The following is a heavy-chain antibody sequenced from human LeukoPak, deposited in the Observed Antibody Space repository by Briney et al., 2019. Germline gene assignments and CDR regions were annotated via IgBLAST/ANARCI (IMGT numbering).Heavy chain of an antibody. V-gene: IGHV4-34*01. Sequence: PSETLSLTCAVYGGSFSGYYWSWIRQPPGKGLEWIGEINHSGSTNYNPSLKSRVTISVDTSKNQFSLKLSSVTAADTAVYYCAREVPTDYSNYYYYYGMDVWGQGTTVTVSS. D-gene: IGHD4-11*01. CDR2: INHSGST. CDR1: GGSFSGYY. CDR3: AREVPTDYSNYYYYYGMDV. J-gene: IGHJ6*02.